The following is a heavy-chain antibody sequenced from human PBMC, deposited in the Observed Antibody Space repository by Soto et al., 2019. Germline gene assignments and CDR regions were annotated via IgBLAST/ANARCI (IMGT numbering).Heavy chain of an antibody. CDR3: ATVPAASSYYSPDA. J-gene: IGHJ6*02. V-gene: IGHV3-23*01. CDR2: IVDSGGRT. D-gene: IGHD2-2*01. Sequence: EVHLLESGGDLVQPGGSLRLSCAASGFTFSNCAMNWVRQAPGKGLEWVAGIVDSGGRTFSADSVKGRFTITRDKSKNTLYLQMNNLRADDTAVYYCATVPAASSYYSPDAWGQGTTVTVSS. CDR1: GFTFSNCA.